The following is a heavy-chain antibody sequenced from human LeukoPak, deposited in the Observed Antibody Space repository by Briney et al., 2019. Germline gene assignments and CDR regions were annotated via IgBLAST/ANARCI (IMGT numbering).Heavy chain of an antibody. CDR2: IWYDGSNK. CDR3: AKDLVLYCGGDCYSWYSYVMDV. CDR1: GFTFSSYG. Sequence: GGSLRLSCAASGFTFSSYGMHWVRQAPGKGLEWVAVIWYDGSNKYYADSVKGRFTISRDNSKNTLYLQMNSLRAEDTAVYYCAKDLVLYCGGDCYSWYSYVMDVWGQGTTVTVSS. D-gene: IGHD2-21*02. J-gene: IGHJ6*02. V-gene: IGHV3-33*06.